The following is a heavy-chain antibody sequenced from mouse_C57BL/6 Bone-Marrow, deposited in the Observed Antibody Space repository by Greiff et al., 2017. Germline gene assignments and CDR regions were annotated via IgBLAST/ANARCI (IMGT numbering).Heavy chain of an antibody. CDR1: GYSITSGYY. D-gene: IGHD1-1*01. V-gene: IGHV3-6*01. J-gene: IGHJ1*03. CDR2: ISYDGSN. Sequence: EVKLMESGPGLVKPSQSLSLTCSVTGYSITSGYYWNWIRQFPGNKLEWRGYISYDGSNNYNPSLKNRISITRDPSKNQFFLKLNSVTTEDTATYYCARKVRTTVVPHWYFDVWGTGTTGTVSS. CDR3: ARKVRTTVVPHWYFDV.